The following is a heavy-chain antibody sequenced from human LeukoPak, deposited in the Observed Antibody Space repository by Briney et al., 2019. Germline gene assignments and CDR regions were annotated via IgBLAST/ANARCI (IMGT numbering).Heavy chain of an antibody. CDR1: GGSFSDYY. J-gene: IGHJ5*02. CDR3: TIMVRGVIVSWFDP. Sequence: NTSETLSLTCAVYGGSFSDYYWSWIRQPPGKGLEWIGYIYYSGSTYYNPSLKSRVTISVDTSKNQFSLKLSSVTAADTAVYYCTIMVRGVIVSWFDPWGQGTLVTVSS. V-gene: IGHV4-30-4*01. CDR2: IYYSGST. D-gene: IGHD3-10*01.